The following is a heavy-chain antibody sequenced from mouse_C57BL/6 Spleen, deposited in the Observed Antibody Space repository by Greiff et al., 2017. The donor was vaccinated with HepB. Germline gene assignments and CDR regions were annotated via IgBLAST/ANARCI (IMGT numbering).Heavy chain of an antibody. CDR2: INPYNGGT. Sequence: EVQLQQSGPVLVKPGASVKMSCKASGYTFTDYYMNWVKQSHGKSLEWIGVINPYNGGTSYNQKFKGKATLTVDKSSSTAYMELNSLTSEDSAVYYCARPSTVVATKDAMDYWVQGTSVTVSS. V-gene: IGHV1-19*01. CDR1: GYTFTDYY. D-gene: IGHD1-1*01. J-gene: IGHJ4*01. CDR3: ARPSTVVATKDAMDY.